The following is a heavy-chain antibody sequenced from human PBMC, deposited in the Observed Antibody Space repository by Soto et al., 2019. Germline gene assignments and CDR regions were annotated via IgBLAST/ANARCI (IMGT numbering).Heavy chain of an antibody. J-gene: IGHJ4*02. V-gene: IGHV4-39*01. D-gene: IGHD6-13*01. CDR1: GGSVSSSRYY. Sequence: SSETLSLTCTVSGGSVSSSRYYWGWIRQPPGKGLEWIGSVYYSGITYYIPSLKSRVTISVDTSKNQFSLELSSVTAADTAVYYCARHRYSSSSPVDYWGQGTLVTVSS. CDR3: ARHRYSSSSPVDY. CDR2: VYYSGIT.